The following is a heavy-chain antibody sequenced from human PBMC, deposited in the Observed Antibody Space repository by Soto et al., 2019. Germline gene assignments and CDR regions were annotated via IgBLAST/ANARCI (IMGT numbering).Heavy chain of an antibody. J-gene: IGHJ4*02. CDR1: GFTFSSYA. D-gene: IGHD3-10*01. V-gene: IGHV3-30-3*01. CDR2: ISYDGSNK. CDR3: ARDSTLLWFGELTPSFDY. Sequence: QVQLVESGGGVVQPGRSLRLSCAASGFTFSSYAMHWVRQAPGKGLEWVAVISYDGSNKYYADSVKGRFTISRDNSKNTLYLQMNSLRAEDTAVYYCARDSTLLWFGELTPSFDYWGQGTLVTVSS.